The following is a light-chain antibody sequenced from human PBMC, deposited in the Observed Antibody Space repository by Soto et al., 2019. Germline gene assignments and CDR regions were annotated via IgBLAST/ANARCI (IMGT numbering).Light chain of an antibody. CDR2: LKSDGSH. CDR3: QTWGTGIHVV. V-gene: IGLV4-69*01. Sequence: QPVLTQSPSASASLGASVKLTCTLSSGHSRYAIAWHQQQPEKGPRFLMKLKSDGSHNKGDGIPDRFSGSSSGAERYLTISSLQSEDEADYYCQTWGTGIHVVFGGGTKLTVL. CDR1: SGHSRYA. J-gene: IGLJ2*01.